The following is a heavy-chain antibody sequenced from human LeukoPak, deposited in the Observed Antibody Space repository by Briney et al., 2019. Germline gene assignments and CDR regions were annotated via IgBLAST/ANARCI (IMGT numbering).Heavy chain of an antibody. D-gene: IGHD3-16*02. Sequence: GGSLRLSCAASGFTFSSYAMHWVRQAPGKGLEWVAVISYDGSNKYYADSVKGRFTMSRDNSRNMLYLQMNSLRDEDTAKYYCAKTVSGSYSYQGGDYWGQGTLVTVSS. V-gene: IGHV3-30-3*02. CDR3: AKTVSGSYSYQGGDY. J-gene: IGHJ4*02. CDR1: GFTFSSYA. CDR2: ISYDGSNK.